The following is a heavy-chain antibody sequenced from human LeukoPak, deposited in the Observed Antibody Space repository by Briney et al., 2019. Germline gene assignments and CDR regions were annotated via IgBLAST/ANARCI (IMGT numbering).Heavy chain of an antibody. Sequence: GGSLRLSCEASGFTFHNYAMHWVRQAPGKGLEWVSLIKGNGDTTYNADSGKGRFTISRENSKNSLYLQINSLRTEDTALYYCAKDIGSGWSFDYWGQGTLVTVSS. CDR1: GFTFHNYA. CDR2: IKGNGDTT. J-gene: IGHJ4*02. CDR3: AKDIGSGWSFDY. V-gene: IGHV3-43*02. D-gene: IGHD6-19*01.